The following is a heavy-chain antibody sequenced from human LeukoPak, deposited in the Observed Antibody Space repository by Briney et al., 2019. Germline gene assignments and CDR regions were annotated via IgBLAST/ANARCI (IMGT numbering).Heavy chain of an antibody. CDR1: GLTVSSNY. Sequence: GGSLRLSCAASGLTVSSNYMSWVRQAPGKGLECVPVLYSGGRIYYSNSVKGRFAISKDNSQNILHLQMSSLGAEDTAGYYCARGCLPPWGQGTLVTVSS. D-gene: IGHD4/OR15-4a*01. CDR3: ARGCLPP. J-gene: IGHJ5*02. V-gene: IGHV3-53*01. CDR2: LYSGGRI.